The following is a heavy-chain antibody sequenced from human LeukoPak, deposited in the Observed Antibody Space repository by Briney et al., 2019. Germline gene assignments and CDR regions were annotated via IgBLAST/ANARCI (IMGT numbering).Heavy chain of an antibody. J-gene: IGHJ4*02. CDR3: AGVSNSVLDS. D-gene: IGHD4-11*01. V-gene: IGHV3-66*01. CDR1: GFSPRTTF. CDR2: IYSGGST. Sequence: GGSLRLSCADSGFSPRTTFMTRARQAPGKGLEWVSVIYSGGSTYYADSVKARFTISRDNSKSTLYLQINGRRAQDTAVHYCAGVSNSVLDSGGQGTLVTVSS.